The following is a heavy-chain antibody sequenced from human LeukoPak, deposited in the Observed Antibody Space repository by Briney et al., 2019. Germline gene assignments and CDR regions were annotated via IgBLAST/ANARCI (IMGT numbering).Heavy chain of an antibody. Sequence: GASVKVSCKASGYTFTTYRIASVRQAPGQGLAWMGWISAHNGNTNYAQSLQGRVTMTTDTSTNTAYMELRSLRSDDTAVYYCARDGYFDLWGRGTLVTVSS. CDR1: GYTFTTYR. CDR2: ISAHNGNT. CDR3: ARDGYFDL. V-gene: IGHV1-18*01. J-gene: IGHJ2*01.